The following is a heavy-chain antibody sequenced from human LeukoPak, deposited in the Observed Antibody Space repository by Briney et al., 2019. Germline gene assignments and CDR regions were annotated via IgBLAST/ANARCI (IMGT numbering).Heavy chain of an antibody. CDR2: IYTSGST. CDR1: GGSISSGSYY. D-gene: IGHD1-26*01. J-gene: IGHJ3*02. V-gene: IGHV4-61*02. Sequence: SQTLSLTCTVSGGSISSGSYYWSWIRQPAGKGLEWIGRIYTSGSTNYNPPLKSRVTISVDTSKNQFSLKLSSVTAADTAVYYCARGDVGAFDIWGQGTMVTVSS. CDR3: ARGDVGAFDI.